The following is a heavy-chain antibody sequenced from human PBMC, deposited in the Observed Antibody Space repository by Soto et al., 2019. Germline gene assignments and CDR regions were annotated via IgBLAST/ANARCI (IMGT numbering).Heavy chain of an antibody. J-gene: IGHJ3*02. V-gene: IGHV4-61*08. CDR1: GASIYNGGYF. Sequence: PSETLSLTCSVSGASIYNGGYFWSWIRQPPGKGLEWIGYIYNSGSTNYNPSLKSRVTISVDTSKNQFSLKLSSVTAADTAVYYCPTVWGGAFDIPGQGTMVTLPS. CDR3: PTVWGGAFDI. CDR2: IYNSGST. D-gene: IGHD3-10*01.